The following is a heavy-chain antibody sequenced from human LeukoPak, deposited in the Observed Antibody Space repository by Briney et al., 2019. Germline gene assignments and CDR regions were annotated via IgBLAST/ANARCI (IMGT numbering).Heavy chain of an antibody. CDR2: IYYSGGRT. J-gene: IGHJ4*02. Sequence: GGSLRLSCAASGFTFSNHAMSCGREAPGKGLEWVSGIYYSGGRTYSTDSVKARFTISRDNSKSTLYLQMNSLRAEDTAVYYCAKAPSGSPMGGERHLDSWGQGMLVTVSS. V-gene: IGHV3-23*01. D-gene: IGHD1-1*01. CDR3: AKAPSGSPMGGERHLDS. CDR1: GFTFSNHA.